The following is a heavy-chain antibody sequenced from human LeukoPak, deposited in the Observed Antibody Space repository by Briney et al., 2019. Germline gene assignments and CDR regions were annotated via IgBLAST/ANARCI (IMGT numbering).Heavy chain of an antibody. V-gene: IGHV3-23*01. Sequence: GGSLRLSCAASGFTFTNYAMSWVRQAPGKGLEWVSTISGSGDSTYYADPVKGRFTMSRDNSKNTLYLQMNSLRADDTAVYHCAKAGGRYCSSATCNRYDYWGQGALVIVSP. D-gene: IGHD2-2*02. CDR1: GFTFTNYA. J-gene: IGHJ4*02. CDR3: AKAGGRYCSSATCNRYDY. CDR2: ISGSGDST.